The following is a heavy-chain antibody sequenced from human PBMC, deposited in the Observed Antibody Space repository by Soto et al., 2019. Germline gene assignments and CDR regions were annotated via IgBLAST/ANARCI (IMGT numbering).Heavy chain of an antibody. V-gene: IGHV3-64*01. CDR3: ASTVHCSGGSCYSVAFDI. Sequence: GGSLRLSCAASGFTFSSYAMHWVRQAPGKGLEYVSAISSNGGSTYYANSVKGRFTISRDNSKNTLYLQMGSLRAEDMAVYYCASTVHCSGGSCYSVAFDIWGQGTMVTVSS. CDR1: GFTFSSYA. CDR2: ISSNGGST. D-gene: IGHD2-15*01. J-gene: IGHJ3*02.